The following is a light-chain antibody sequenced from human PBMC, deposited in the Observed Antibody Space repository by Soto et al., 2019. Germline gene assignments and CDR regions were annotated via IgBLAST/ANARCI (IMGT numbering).Light chain of an antibody. CDR3: QSYDSIQDAYVV. CDR1: SSHIGTGYL. CDR2: ADT. Sequence: QSVLTQPPSVSGAPGQRVTLSCTGSSSHIGTGYLVHWYQQIPGTAPKLLIYADTNRPSGVPDRFSGSKSGPSASLAITWLQAEDEAYYYCQSYDSIQDAYVVFGGGTKLTVL. J-gene: IGLJ2*01. V-gene: IGLV1-40*01.